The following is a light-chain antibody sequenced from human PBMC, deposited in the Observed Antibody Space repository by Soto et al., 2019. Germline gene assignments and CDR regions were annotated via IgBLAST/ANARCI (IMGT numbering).Light chain of an antibody. J-gene: IGLJ1*01. V-gene: IGLV2-14*03. Sequence: QSALTQPASVSGSPGQSITISCTGTSSDVGAYNYVSWYQQHPGKVPKLMIYDVSDRPSGVSNRFSGSKSGNTASLTISGLQAEDAADYYCSSFTRRSADVFGTGTQLTVL. CDR2: DVS. CDR1: SSDVGAYNY. CDR3: SSFTRRSADV.